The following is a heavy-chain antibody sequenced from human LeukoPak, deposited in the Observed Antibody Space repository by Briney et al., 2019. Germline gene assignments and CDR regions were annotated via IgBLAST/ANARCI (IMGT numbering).Heavy chain of an antibody. J-gene: IGHJ6*02. CDR3: AGTWIPDYYGMDV. V-gene: IGHV4-59*11. D-gene: IGHD5-18*01. CDR1: GGSISSHY. CDR2: IYYSGST. Sequence: SETLSLTFTVSGGSISSHYWSWIRQPPGKGLEWIGYIYYSGSTNYNPSLKSRVTMSVDTSKNQFSLKLSSVTAADTAVYYCAGTWIPDYYGMDVWGQGTTVTVSS.